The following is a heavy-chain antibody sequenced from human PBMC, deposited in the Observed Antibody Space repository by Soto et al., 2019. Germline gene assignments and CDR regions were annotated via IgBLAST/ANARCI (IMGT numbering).Heavy chain of an antibody. Sequence: GASVKVSCKASGYTFTSYGISWVRQAPGQGLEWLGWISTYNGNTNSAPRLQGRLTLTTDTSTNTAYMELRSLTSDDTAVYYCARDERDSCSGGDCFYFDYWGQGTLVTVFS. D-gene: IGHD2-21*02. CDR2: ISTYNGNT. J-gene: IGHJ4*02. V-gene: IGHV1-18*04. CDR3: ARDERDSCSGGDCFYFDY. CDR1: GYTFTSYG.